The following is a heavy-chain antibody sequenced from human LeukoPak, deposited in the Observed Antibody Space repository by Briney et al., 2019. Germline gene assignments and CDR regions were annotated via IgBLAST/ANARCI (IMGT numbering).Heavy chain of an antibody. CDR1: GGSISSRPYC. J-gene: IGHJ4*02. D-gene: IGHD3-10*02. CDR2: INHSGST. Sequence: PSETLSLTCTVSGGSISSRPYCWGWIRQPPGKGLEWIGEINHSGSTNYNPSLKSRVTISVDTSKNQFSLKLSSVTAADTAVYYCARLRGKDPYYFVRVPAEYYFDYWGQGTLVTVSS. CDR3: ARLRGKDPYYFVRVPAEYYFDY. V-gene: IGHV4-39*07.